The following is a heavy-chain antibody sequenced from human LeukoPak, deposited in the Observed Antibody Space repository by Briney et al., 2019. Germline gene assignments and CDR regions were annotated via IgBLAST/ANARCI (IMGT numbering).Heavy chain of an antibody. CDR3: AKGGYCSSTSCYRVGYYYGMDV. Sequence: GRSLRLSCAASGFTFNNYAMSWVHQAPGKGLEWVSAISGSGDNTYYADSVKGRFTISRDNSKNTVYMQMNSLRAEDTAVYYCAKGGYCSSTSCYRVGYYYGMDVWGQGTTVTVSS. V-gene: IGHV3-23*01. CDR2: ISGSGDNT. CDR1: GFTFNNYA. J-gene: IGHJ6*02. D-gene: IGHD2-2*02.